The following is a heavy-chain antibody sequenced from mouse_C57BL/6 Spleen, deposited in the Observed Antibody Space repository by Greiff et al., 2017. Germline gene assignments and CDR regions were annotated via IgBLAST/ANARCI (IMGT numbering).Heavy chain of an antibody. D-gene: IGHD1-1*01. CDR3: VRYGGWYFDV. V-gene: IGHV10-1*01. CDR2: IRSKSNNYAT. Sequence: EVKLVESGGGLVQPKGSLKLSCATSGFSFNTYAMNWVRQAPGKGLEWVARIRSKSNNYATYYADSVKDRFTISRDDSESMLYLQMNNLKTEDTAMYYCVRYGGWYFDVWGTGTTVTVSS. CDR1: GFSFNTYA. J-gene: IGHJ1*03.